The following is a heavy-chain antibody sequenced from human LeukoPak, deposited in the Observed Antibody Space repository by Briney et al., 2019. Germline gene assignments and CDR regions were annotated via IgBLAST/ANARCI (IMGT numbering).Heavy chain of an antibody. CDR2: ISSSGGTI. Sequence: GGSLRLSCAASGFTFSSYEMNWVRQAPGKGLEWVSYISSSGGTIYYADSVKGRFTISRDSAKNSLYLQMSSLRAEDTAVYYCARGLSGSHIDYWGQGSLVTVSS. D-gene: IGHD1-26*01. V-gene: IGHV3-48*03. CDR3: ARGLSGSHIDY. CDR1: GFTFSSYE. J-gene: IGHJ4*02.